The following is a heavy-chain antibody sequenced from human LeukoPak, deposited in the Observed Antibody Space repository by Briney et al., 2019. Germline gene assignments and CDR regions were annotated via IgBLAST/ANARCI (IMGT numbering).Heavy chain of an antibody. Sequence: PSETLSLTCAVSGGSISSGGYSWSSIRQPPGKGLEWIGYIYHSGSTYYNPSLKSRVTISVDRSKNQFSLKLSSVTAADTAVYYCARCTIEWYFDLWGRGTLVTVSS. D-gene: IGHD1-1*01. CDR1: GGSISSGGYS. J-gene: IGHJ2*01. CDR3: ARCTIEWYFDL. V-gene: IGHV4-30-2*01. CDR2: IYHSGST.